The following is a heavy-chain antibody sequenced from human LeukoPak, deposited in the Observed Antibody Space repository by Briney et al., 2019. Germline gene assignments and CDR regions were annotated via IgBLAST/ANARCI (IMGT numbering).Heavy chain of an antibody. CDR1: GFTFSNYA. J-gene: IGHJ4*02. CDR3: ATKQWLAPPPDS. D-gene: IGHD6-19*01. Sequence: PGGSLRLSCAASGFTFSNYAMRWVRQDPGKGLESVSRINTDGTVTTYADSVKGRFTVSRDNADNTMFLQMNSVRDEDTAVYYCATKQWLAPPPDSWGQGTPVTVSS. CDR2: INTDGTVT. V-gene: IGHV3-74*01.